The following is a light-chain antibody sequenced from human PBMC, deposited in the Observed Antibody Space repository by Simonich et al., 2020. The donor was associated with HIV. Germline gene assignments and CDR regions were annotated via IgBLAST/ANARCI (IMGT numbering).Light chain of an antibody. Sequence: QSALTQPASVSGSPGQSITISCTGTSSDVGGYNYVSWYQQHPRKAPKLMIYDVSKRPSGASNRFSGSKSGNTASLTISGLQAEDEADYYCSSYTSSSTLVFGGGTKLTVL. CDR3: SSYTSSSTLV. CDR2: DVS. V-gene: IGLV2-14*01. CDR1: SSDVGGYNY. J-gene: IGLJ3*02.